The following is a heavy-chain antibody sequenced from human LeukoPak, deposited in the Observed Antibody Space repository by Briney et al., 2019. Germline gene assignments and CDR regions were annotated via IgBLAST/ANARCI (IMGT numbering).Heavy chain of an antibody. CDR2: ISSSSSYI. Sequence: KSGGSLRLSCAASGFTFSSYSMNWVRQAPGKGLEWDSSISSSSSYIYYADSVKGRFTISRDNAKNSLYLQMNSLRAEDTAVYYCARDILAGANLHYFDCWGERTLVTVSS. CDR1: GFTFSSYS. V-gene: IGHV3-21*01. J-gene: IGHJ4*02. CDR3: ARDILAGANLHYFDC. D-gene: IGHD1-26*01.